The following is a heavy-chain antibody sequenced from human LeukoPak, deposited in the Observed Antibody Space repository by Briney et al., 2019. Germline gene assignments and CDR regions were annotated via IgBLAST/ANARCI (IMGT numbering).Heavy chain of an antibody. CDR1: GHTFTSCG. CDR3: ARHEVGAKQSY. V-gene: IGHV1-18*01. D-gene: IGHD1-26*01. J-gene: IGHJ4*02. CDR2: ISAYNGNT. Sequence: ASVKVSCKASGHTFTSCGISWVRQAPGQGLEWMGWISAYNGNTNYAQKLQGRVTMTTDTSTSTAYMELRSLRSDDTAVYYCARHEVGAKQSYWGQGTLVTVSS.